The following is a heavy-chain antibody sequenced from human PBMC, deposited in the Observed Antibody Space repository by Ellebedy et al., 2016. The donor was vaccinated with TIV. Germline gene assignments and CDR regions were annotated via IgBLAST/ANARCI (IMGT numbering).Heavy chain of an antibody. V-gene: IGHV1-46*01. CDR3: ASLGIYGGLDY. D-gene: IGHD4-23*01. CDR2: INPSGGST. CDR1: GYSFTSYY. J-gene: IGHJ4*02. Sequence: ASVKVSCKASGYSFTSYYMHWVRQAPGQGLEWMGIINPSGGSTTYAQKFQGRVTMTSDTSTSTAYMELSSLRSEDTAVYYCASLGIYGGLDYWGQGTLVTVSS.